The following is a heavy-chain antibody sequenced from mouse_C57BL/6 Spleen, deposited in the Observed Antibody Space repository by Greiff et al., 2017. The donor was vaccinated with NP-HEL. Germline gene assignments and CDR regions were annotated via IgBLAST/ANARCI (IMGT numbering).Heavy chain of an antibody. D-gene: IGHD2-5*01. CDR3: ARSGYSNYLYAMDY. CDR1: GYTFTDYN. CDR2: INPNNGGT. Sequence: EVQLQQSGPELVKPGASVKIPCKASGYTFTDYNMDWVKQSHGKSLEWIGDINPNNGGTIYNQKFKGKATLTVDKSSSTAYMELLSLTSEDTAVYYCARSGYSNYLYAMDYWGQGTSVTVSS. V-gene: IGHV1-18*01. J-gene: IGHJ4*01.